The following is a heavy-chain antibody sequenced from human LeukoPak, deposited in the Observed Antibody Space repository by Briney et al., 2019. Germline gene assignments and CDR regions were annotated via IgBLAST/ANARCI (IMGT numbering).Heavy chain of an antibody. D-gene: IGHD3-10*01. J-gene: IGHJ5*02. Sequence: PGGSLRLSCAASGFTFTNYAMSWVRQAPGKGLEWVSAISGSGDTTYYADSVKGRFTISRDNSKKTLYLRMNSLRADDTAVYYCAKDRTSGLMGGRFGDLNWFDPWGQGTLVTVS. CDR1: GFTFTNYA. V-gene: IGHV3-23*01. CDR2: ISGSGDTT. CDR3: AKDRTSGLMGGRFGDLNWFDP.